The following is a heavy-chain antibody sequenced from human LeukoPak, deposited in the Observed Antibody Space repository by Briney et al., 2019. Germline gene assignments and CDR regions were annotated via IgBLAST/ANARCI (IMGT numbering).Heavy chain of an antibody. V-gene: IGHV1-69*04. D-gene: IGHD2-2*02. CDR2: IITTLGIA. Sequence: SVKVSCKASGGTFSTYIMIWVRQAPGQGLEWMGRIITTLGIANYAQKFQGRVTITADKSTSTAYMELSSLRSEDTAMYFCAREYPRAFDIWGQGTMVTVSS. J-gene: IGHJ3*02. CDR3: AREYPRAFDI. CDR1: GGTFSTYI.